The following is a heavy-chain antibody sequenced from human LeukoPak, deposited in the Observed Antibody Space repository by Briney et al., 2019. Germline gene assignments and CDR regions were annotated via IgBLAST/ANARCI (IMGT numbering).Heavy chain of an antibody. D-gene: IGHD3-3*01. J-gene: IGHJ4*02. CDR2: IYYSGST. Sequence: PLETLSLTCTVSGGSISSYYWSWIRQPPGKGLEWIGYIYYSGSTNYNPSLKSRVTISVDTSKNQFSLKLSSVTAADTAVYYCARAVTIFGVVIIADWGQGTLVTVSS. V-gene: IGHV4-59*01. CDR3: ARAVTIFGVVIIAD. CDR1: GGSISSYY.